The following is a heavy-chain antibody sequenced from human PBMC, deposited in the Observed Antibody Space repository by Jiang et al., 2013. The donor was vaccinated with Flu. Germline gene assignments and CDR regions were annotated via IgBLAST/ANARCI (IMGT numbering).Heavy chain of an antibody. CDR1: GFTFSSYA. CDR2: ISYDGSNK. CDR3: AEGGRWIRASGTYYYY. Sequence: VQLVESGGGVVQPGRSLRLSCAASGFTFSSYAMHWVRQAPGKGLEWVAVISYDGSNKYYADSVKGRFTISRDNSKNTLYLQMNSLRAEDTAVYYCAEGGRWIRASGTYYYY. D-gene: IGHD5-18*01. V-gene: IGHV3-30*04. J-gene: IGHJ6*01.